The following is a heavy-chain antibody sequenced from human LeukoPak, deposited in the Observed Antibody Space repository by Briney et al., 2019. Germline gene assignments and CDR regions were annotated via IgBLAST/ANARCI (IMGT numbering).Heavy chain of an antibody. D-gene: IGHD6-13*01. V-gene: IGHV1-3*04. CDR3: AYCSSWSNFDY. CDR2: INTGNGNT. Sequence: ASVKVSCKASGHTFTSYAMHWARQAPGQRLEWMGWINTGNGNTKYSQMFQGRVTITRDTSASTAYMELSSLRSEDTAVYYCAYCSSWSNFDYWGQGTLVTVSS. J-gene: IGHJ4*02. CDR1: GHTFTSYA.